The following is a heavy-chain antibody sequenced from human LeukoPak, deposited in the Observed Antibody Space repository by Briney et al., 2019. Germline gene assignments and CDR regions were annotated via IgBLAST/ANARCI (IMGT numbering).Heavy chain of an antibody. V-gene: IGHV4-31*03. CDR3: AREVPDCSSTSCYDYYYYYMDV. CDR1: GGSISSGGYY. CDR2: IYYSGST. J-gene: IGHJ6*03. D-gene: IGHD2-2*01. Sequence: SQTLSLTCTVSGGSISSGGYYWSWIRQHPGKGLEWIGYIYYSGSTYYNPSLKSRVTISVDTSKNQFSLKLSSVTAADTAVYYCAREVPDCSSTSCYDYYYYYMDVWGKGTTVTVSS.